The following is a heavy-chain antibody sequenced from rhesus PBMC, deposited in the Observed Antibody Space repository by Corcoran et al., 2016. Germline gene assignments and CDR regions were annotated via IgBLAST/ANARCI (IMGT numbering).Heavy chain of an antibody. CDR2: IYWDDDK. D-gene: IGHD1-44*01. CDR1: GFSLTTSGMG. CDR3: ARVLVGTTLDY. Sequence: QVTLKESGPALVKPTQTLTLTCTFSGFSLTTSGMGVGWIRQPPGKAMEWLARIYWDDDKLYITSLKSRLTISKDTSKNQVVLTMTNMDPMDTVTYYCARVLVGTTLDYWGQGVLVTVSS. V-gene: IGHV2-152*01. J-gene: IGHJ4*01.